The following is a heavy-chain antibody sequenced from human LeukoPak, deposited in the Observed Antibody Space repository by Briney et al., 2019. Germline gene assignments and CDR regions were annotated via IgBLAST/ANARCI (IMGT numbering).Heavy chain of an antibody. V-gene: IGHV3-48*01. D-gene: IGHD3-10*01. CDR3: AESHRGSGSPPFCFDY. J-gene: IGHJ4*02. Sequence: GGSLRLSCAASGFTFSSYSMNWVRQAPGKGLEWVPYISSSSSTIYYADSVKGRFTISRDNSKNTLYLQMNSLRAEDTAVYYCAESHRGSGSPPFCFDYWGQGTLVTVSS. CDR1: GFTFSSYS. CDR2: ISSSSSTI.